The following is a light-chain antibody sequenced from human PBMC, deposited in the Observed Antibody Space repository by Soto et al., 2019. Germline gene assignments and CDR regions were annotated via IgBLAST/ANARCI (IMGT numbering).Light chain of an antibody. CDR3: QQYYSTWCT. J-gene: IGKJ2*02. CDR2: AAS. V-gene: IGKV1-39*01. CDR1: HNISTF. Sequence: DIQMTQSPSSLSASVGDRVTITCRASHNISTFLNWYQQEPGKAPKLLIYAASSLQGGVPSRFSGSGSGTDFTLTITSLQPEDFAIYYCQQYYSTWCTFGQGTKLEIK.